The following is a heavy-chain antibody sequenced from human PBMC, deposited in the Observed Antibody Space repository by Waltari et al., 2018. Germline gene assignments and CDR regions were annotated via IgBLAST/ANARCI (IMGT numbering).Heavy chain of an antibody. Sequence: LVESGGDLVRPGGSLRLSCAASGFHLRSSWMSGVRQAPGKGLGWVANINYDGRAQWYEDSVSGRLTVSRDNAKNSLYLEMNNVRVDDTAVYYCARGSAYYVRVWDLWGPGTLVTVSS. D-gene: IGHD3-16*01. V-gene: IGHV3-7*03. J-gene: IGHJ4*02. CDR1: GFHLRSSW. CDR3: ARGSAYYVRVWDL. CDR2: INYDGRAQ.